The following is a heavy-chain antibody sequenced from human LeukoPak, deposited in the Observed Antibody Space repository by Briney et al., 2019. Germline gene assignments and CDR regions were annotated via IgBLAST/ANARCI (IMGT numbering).Heavy chain of an antibody. Sequence: SETLSLTCPVSGGSIRSYHWNWIRQPPGKGLERIGYIYYSETTSYNPSLKSRVTISMDTSKNQFSLKLSSMTAADTAVYYCARGGSRRDTAMVWDYWGQGILVTVSS. J-gene: IGHJ4*02. D-gene: IGHD5-18*01. CDR2: IYYSETT. CDR3: ARGGSRRDTAMVWDY. CDR1: GGSIRSYH. V-gene: IGHV4-59*01.